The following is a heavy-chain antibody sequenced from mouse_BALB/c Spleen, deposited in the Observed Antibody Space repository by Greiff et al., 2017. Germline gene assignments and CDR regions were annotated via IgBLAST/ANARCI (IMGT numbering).Heavy chain of an antibody. CDR2: IRLKSNNYAT. CDR3: TLTGGYYAMDY. Sequence: EVQGVESGGGLVQPGGSMKLSCVASGFTFSNYWMNWVRQSPEKGLEWVAEIRLKSNNYATHYAESVKGRFTISRDDSKSSVYLQMNNLRAEDTGIYYCTLTGGYYAMDYWGQGTSVTVSS. CDR1: GFTFSNYW. V-gene: IGHV6-6*02. J-gene: IGHJ4*01. D-gene: IGHD4-1*01.